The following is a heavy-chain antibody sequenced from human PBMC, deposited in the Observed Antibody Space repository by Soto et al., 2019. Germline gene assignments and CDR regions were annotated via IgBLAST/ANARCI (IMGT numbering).Heavy chain of an antibody. CDR3: ARRGSPVYRYYGMDV. Sequence: SETLSLTCTVSGGSVSSGSYYWSWIRQPPGKGLEWIGYIYYSGSTNYNPSLKSRVTISVDTSKNQFSLKLSSVTAADTAVYYCARRGSPVYRYYGMDVWGQGTTVTVSS. J-gene: IGHJ6*02. CDR2: IYYSGST. V-gene: IGHV4-61*01. CDR1: GGSVSSGSYY. D-gene: IGHD2-8*01.